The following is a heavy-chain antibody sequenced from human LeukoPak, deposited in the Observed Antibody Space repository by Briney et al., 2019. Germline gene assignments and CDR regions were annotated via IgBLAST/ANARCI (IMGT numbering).Heavy chain of an antibody. V-gene: IGHV3-23*01. D-gene: IGHD3-10*01. Sequence: GGSLRLSCAASGFTFSGSATDWVRQAPGKGLEWVSTISGSGGNTYSADSVKGRFTISRDNSKNTLYLQMISLRAEDTAIYYCATAPSGRAYFDYWGQGTLVTVSS. J-gene: IGHJ4*02. CDR2: ISGSGGNT. CDR1: GFTFSGSA. CDR3: ATAPSGRAYFDY.